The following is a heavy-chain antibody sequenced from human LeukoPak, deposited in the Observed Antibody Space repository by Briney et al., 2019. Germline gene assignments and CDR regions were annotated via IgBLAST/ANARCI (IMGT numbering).Heavy chain of an antibody. CDR1: GYSFTSYW. V-gene: IGHV5-51*01. CDR3: ARLRLNYDFWSGYFDY. J-gene: IGHJ4*02. Sequence: GESLKISCKGSGYSFTSYWIGWVRQMPGKGLEWIGIIYAGDSDTRYSPSFQGQVTISADKSISTAYLQWSSLKASDTAMYYCARLRLNYDFWSGYFDYWGQGTLVTVSS. CDR2: IYAGDSDT. D-gene: IGHD3-3*01.